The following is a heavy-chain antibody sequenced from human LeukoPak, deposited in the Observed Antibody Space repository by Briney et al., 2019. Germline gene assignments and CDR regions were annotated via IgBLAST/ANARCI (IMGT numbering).Heavy chain of an antibody. CDR3: AKLLGKGRWLRSVGAFDI. D-gene: IGHD4-23*01. CDR2: ISWDGGST. CDR1: GFTFDDYA. V-gene: IGHV3-43D*03. J-gene: IGHJ3*02. Sequence: GGSLRLSCAASGFTFDDYAMHWVRQAPGKGLEWVSLISWDGGSTYYADSVKGRFTISRDNSKNSLYLQMNSLRAEDTALYYCAKLLGKGRWLRSVGAFDIWGQGTMVTVSS.